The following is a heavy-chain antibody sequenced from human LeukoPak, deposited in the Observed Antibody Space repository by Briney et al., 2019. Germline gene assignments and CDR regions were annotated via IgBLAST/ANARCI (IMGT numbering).Heavy chain of an antibody. Sequence: ASVKVSCKASGFTFTSSAMQWVRQARGQRLEWIGWIVVGSGHTNYAQKFQERVTITRDMSTSTAYMELSSLRSEDTAVYYCAATVHYCSGGDCYNYYYGMDVWGQGTTVTVSS. CDR3: AATVHYCSGGDCYNYYYGMDV. CDR2: IVVGSGHT. CDR1: GFTFTSSA. D-gene: IGHD2-15*01. J-gene: IGHJ6*02. V-gene: IGHV1-58*02.